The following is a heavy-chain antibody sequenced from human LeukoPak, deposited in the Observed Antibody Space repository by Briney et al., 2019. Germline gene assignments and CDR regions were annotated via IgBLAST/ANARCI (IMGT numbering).Heavy chain of an antibody. CDR2: IYTSGST. J-gene: IGHJ4*02. Sequence: KPSETLSLXCTVSGGSISSYYWSWIRQPAGKGLEWIGRIYTSGSTNYNPSLKSRVTMSVDTSKNQFSLKLSSVTAADTAVYYCAINYSSSWHFDYWGQGTLVTVSS. CDR3: AINYSSSWHFDY. V-gene: IGHV4-4*07. CDR1: GGSISSYY. D-gene: IGHD6-13*01.